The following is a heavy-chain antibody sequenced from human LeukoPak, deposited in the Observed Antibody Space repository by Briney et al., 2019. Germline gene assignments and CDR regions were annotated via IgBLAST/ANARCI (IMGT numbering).Heavy chain of an antibody. V-gene: IGHV5-51*01. CDR3: ARLTRGYCGGDCSLFDY. CDR2: IYPGDSDT. Sequence: GESLKISCKGSGYIFTSYWIGWVRQMPGKGLEWMGIIYPGDSDTRYSPSFQGQVTISADKSISTAYLQWSSLKASDTAMYYCARLTRGYCGGDCSLFDYWGQGTLVTVSS. J-gene: IGHJ4*02. CDR1: GYIFTSYW. D-gene: IGHD2-21*02.